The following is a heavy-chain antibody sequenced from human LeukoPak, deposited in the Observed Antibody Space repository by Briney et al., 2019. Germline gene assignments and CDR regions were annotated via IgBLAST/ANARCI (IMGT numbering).Heavy chain of an antibody. V-gene: IGHV4-39*07. Sequence: SETLSLTCTVSGGSISSVNYYWSWIRQPPGKGLEWIGRIYTSGTTTYNPSLKSRVTMSVDTSKNQFSLKLNSMTAADTAIYYCVRARGDNWNLFEYWGQGTLVTVSS. J-gene: IGHJ4*02. CDR1: GGSISSVNYY. CDR2: IYTSGTT. D-gene: IGHD1-20*01. CDR3: VRARGDNWNLFEY.